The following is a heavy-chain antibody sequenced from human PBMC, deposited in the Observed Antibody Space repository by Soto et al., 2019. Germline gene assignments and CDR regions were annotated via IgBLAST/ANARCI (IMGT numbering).Heavy chain of an antibody. CDR3: AKRPASIITFDY. Sequence: EVLLLDSGGGLVQPGGSLRLSCAASGFTFSNYAMSWVRQAPGKGLEWVSTISGNGGSTYYADSVKGRFTISRDNSKNMLFLQINSLRDDDSAVYYCAKRPASIITFDYWGQGTPVTVSS. CDR1: GFTFSNYA. V-gene: IGHV3-23*01. D-gene: IGHD2-2*01. J-gene: IGHJ4*02. CDR2: ISGNGGST.